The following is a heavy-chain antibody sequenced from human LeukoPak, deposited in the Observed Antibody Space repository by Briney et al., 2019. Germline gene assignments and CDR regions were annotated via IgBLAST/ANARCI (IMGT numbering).Heavy chain of an antibody. CDR2: VYTSGST. CDR3: ARGKYYYDSSGYYY. J-gene: IGHJ4*02. D-gene: IGHD3-22*01. Sequence: SETLSLTCTVSGGSLSNFYWTWIRQPAGKGLEWIGRVYTSGSTNYNPSLKSRVTMSVDTSKNQFSLKLSSVTAADTALYYCARGKYYYDSSGYYYWGQGTLVTVSS. V-gene: IGHV4-4*07. CDR1: GGSLSNFY.